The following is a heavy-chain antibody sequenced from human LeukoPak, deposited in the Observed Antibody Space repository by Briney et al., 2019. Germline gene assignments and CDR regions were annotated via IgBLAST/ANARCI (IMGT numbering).Heavy chain of an antibody. CDR3: AAEAANDYGDYGFSYGMDV. CDR1: GFTFTSSA. CDR2: IVVGSGNT. Sequence: SVKVSCKASGFTFTSSAVQWVRQARGQRLEWIGWIVVGSGNTNYAQKFQERVTITRDMSTSTAYMELSSLRSEDTAMYYCAAEAANDYGDYGFSYGMDVWGQGTTVTVSS. V-gene: IGHV1-58*01. J-gene: IGHJ6*02. D-gene: IGHD4-17*01.